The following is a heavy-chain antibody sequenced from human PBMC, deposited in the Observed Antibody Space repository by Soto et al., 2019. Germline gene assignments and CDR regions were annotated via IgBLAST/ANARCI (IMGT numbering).Heavy chain of an antibody. CDR2: ISGTSDAA. CDR1: GFPFSTSA. Sequence: EVQLLESGGGLVQPGGSLRLSCAASGFPFSTSAMNWVRQAPGKGLEWVSIISGTSDAAYYAESVKGRFISSRDNSKNTLYLQMNSLRAEDTAVYYCAKSPNRFDYWGQGTLVTVSS. CDR3: AKSPNRFDY. J-gene: IGHJ4*02. V-gene: IGHV3-23*01.